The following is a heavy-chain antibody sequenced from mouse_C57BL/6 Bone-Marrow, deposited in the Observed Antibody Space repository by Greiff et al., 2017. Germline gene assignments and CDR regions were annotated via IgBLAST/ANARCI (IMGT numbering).Heavy chain of an antibody. CDR2: IDPEIGDT. V-gene: IGHV14-4*01. CDR3: SSFDGSYFDF. Sequence: VQLKQSGAELVRPGASVKLSCTASGFTITDDYIHWVKQRPEQGLEWIGWIDPEIGDTEYASKFQGKATITSDTSSNTAYLQLSSLTSEDTAVYYCSSFDGSYFDFWGQGTPLTVAS. J-gene: IGHJ2*01. D-gene: IGHD2-3*01. CDR1: GFTITDDY.